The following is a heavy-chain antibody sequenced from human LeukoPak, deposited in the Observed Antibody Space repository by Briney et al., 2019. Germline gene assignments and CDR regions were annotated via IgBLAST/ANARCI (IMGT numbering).Heavy chain of an antibody. V-gene: IGHV3-30*18. CDR3: AKQSAGSAAWYSLHYDF. CDR2: TSSDLNVK. J-gene: IGHJ4*02. CDR1: GFTFRNYV. Sequence: GGSLRLSCAASGFTFRNYVIHWVRQAPGKGLEWVAVTSSDLNVKLYADSVKGRFTISRDNSRSTLYLQMNGLRAEDTAVYFCAKQSAGSAAWYSLHYDFWGQGTLVTVSS. D-gene: IGHD6-13*01.